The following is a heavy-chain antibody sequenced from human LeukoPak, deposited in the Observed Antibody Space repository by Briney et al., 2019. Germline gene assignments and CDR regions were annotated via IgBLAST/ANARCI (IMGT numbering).Heavy chain of an antibody. J-gene: IGHJ4*02. CDR1: GFTFSSYG. CDR2: IRYDGSNK. V-gene: IGHV3-30*02. Sequence: GGSLRLSCAASGFTFSSYGMHWVRQAPGKGLEWVAFIRYDGSNKYYADSVKGRFTISRDNSKNTLYLQMNSLRAEDTAVYYCAKDPDYYGSGSYYSFFDYWGQGTLVTVSS. D-gene: IGHD3-10*01. CDR3: AKDPDYYGSGSYYSFFDY.